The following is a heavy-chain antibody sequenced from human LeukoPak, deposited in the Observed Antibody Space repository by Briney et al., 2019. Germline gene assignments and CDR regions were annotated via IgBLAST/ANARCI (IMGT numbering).Heavy chain of an antibody. J-gene: IGHJ4*02. V-gene: IGHV3-23*01. CDR2: ISRSGGST. CDR3: AKVKPLDY. Sequence: GGSLTLSCAGSGFTFSSYAMSWVRQAPGKGLEWVAAISRSGGSTYYADSLKGRFTISRDNSNNTLYLQMSSLRAEDTAVYYCAKVKPLDYWGQGTLVTVSS. CDR1: GFTFSSYA.